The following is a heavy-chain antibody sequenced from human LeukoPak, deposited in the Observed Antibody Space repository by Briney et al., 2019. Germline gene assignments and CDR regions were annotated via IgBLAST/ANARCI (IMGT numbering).Heavy chain of an antibody. CDR3: ARAAVVRGYYYYMDV. J-gene: IGHJ6*03. D-gene: IGHD3-10*01. V-gene: IGHV4-38-2*02. Sequence: SETLSLTCTVSGYSISSGYYWGWIRQPPGKGLEWIGSIYHSGSTYYNPSLKSRVTISVDTSKNQFSQKLSSVTAADTAVYYCARAAVVRGYYYYMDVWGKGTTVTVSS. CDR1: GYSISSGYY. CDR2: IYHSGST.